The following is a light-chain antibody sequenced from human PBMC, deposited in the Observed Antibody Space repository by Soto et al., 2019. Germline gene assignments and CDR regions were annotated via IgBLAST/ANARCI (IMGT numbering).Light chain of an antibody. J-gene: IGKJ4*01. CDR1: QSVGSY. Sequence: EIVFTQSPATLSLSPGERATLSCRASQSVGSYLAWYQQKPGQAPRLLIFDASNRATGIPARFSGSGSGTDFTLTISSLEPEDFAVYYCQQRSNWPALTFGGGTKVDIK. CDR3: QQRSNWPALT. V-gene: IGKV3-11*01. CDR2: DAS.